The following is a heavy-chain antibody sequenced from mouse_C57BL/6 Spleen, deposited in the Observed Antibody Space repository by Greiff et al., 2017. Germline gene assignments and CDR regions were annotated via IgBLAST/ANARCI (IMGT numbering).Heavy chain of an antibody. CDR2: IDPSDSYT. Sequence: QVQLQQPGAELVMPGASVKLSCKASGYTFTSYWMHWVKQRPGQGLEWIGEIDPSDSYTNYNQKFKGKSTLTVDKSSSTAYMQLSSLTSEDSAVYYCAREGITRGYFDYWGQGTTLTVSS. V-gene: IGHV1-69*01. D-gene: IGHD1-1*01. J-gene: IGHJ2*01. CDR1: GYTFTSYW. CDR3: AREGITRGYFDY.